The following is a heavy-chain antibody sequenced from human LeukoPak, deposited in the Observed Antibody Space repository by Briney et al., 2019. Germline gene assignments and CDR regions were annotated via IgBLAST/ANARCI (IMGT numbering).Heavy chain of an antibody. CDR2: FDPEDGET. J-gene: IGHJ4*02. D-gene: IGHD2-2*01. V-gene: IGHV1-24*01. CDR3: ARDGPYCSSTSCSSDY. Sequence: GASVKVSCKVSGYTLTELSMHWVRQAPGKGLEWMGGFDPEDGETIYAQKFQGRVTMTEDTSTDTAYMELSSLRSEDTAVYYCARDGPYCSSTSCSSDYWGQGTLVTVSS. CDR1: GYTLTELS.